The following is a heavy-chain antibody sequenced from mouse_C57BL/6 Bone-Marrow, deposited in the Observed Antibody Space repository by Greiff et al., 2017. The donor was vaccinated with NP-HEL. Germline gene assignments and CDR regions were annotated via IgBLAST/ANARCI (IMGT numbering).Heavy chain of an antibody. J-gene: IGHJ4*01. Sequence: EVHLVESGGGLVQPGGSLKLSCAASGFTFSDYGMAWVRQAPRKGPEWVAFISNLAYSIYYADTVTGRFTISRENAKNTLYLEMSSLRSEDTAMYYCARDGYYPYAMDYWGQGPSVTVSS. D-gene: IGHD2-3*01. CDR3: ARDGYYPYAMDY. CDR2: ISNLAYSI. CDR1: GFTFSDYG. V-gene: IGHV5-15*01.